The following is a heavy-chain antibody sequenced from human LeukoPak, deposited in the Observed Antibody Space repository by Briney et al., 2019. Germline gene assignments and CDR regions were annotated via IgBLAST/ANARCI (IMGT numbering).Heavy chain of an antibody. Sequence: GGSLRLSCVASGFTFNNYAMNWVRQAPGKGLEWVSAISDSDGSTKYADSVKGRFTISTDKYKNTLYLQMNSLRAEDTAVHHCAKGEWRSINCYVKDVWGKGTTVTVSS. J-gene: IGHJ6*04. V-gene: IGHV3-23*01. D-gene: IGHD2-2*01. CDR1: GFTFNNYA. CDR3: AKGEWRSINCYVKDV. CDR2: ISDSDGST.